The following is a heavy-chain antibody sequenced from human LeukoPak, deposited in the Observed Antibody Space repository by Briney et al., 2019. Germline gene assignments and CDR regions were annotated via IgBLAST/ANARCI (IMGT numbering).Heavy chain of an antibody. CDR3: AVWFGELFLDY. V-gene: IGHV3-23*01. Sequence: GGSLRLSCVASGFTFSSYGMSWVRQAPGKGLEWVSAISGSGGSTYYADSVKGRFTISRDNSKNTLYLQMNSLRAEDTAVYYCAVWFGELFLDYWGQGTLVTVSS. CDR2: ISGSGGST. J-gene: IGHJ4*02. D-gene: IGHD3-10*01. CDR1: GFTFSSYG.